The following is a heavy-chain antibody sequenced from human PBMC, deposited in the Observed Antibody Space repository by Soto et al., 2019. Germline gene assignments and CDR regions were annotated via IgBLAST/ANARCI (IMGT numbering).Heavy chain of an antibody. J-gene: IGHJ5*02. CDR2: INVYNGDI. Sequence: QVQVVQSGPELKKPGASVKLSCKAQGYIFTKYGIGWVRQAPGHGLEWMGLINVYNGDIKIAQKFQDRVSMTTDTATDTAYMELKSLRSGDTAVYYCARLQLGGDRMLNWFDPWGQGTLVTVSS. V-gene: IGHV1-18*01. CDR1: GYIFTKYG. D-gene: IGHD2-21*02. CDR3: ARLQLGGDRMLNWFDP.